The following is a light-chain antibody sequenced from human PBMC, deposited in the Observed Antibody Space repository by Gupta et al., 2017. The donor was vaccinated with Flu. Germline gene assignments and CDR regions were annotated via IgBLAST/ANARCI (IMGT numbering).Light chain of an antibody. J-gene: IGLJ1*01. CDR1: STYVGAYYF. V-gene: IGLV2-23*01. Sequence: STYVGAYYFVSWYQKHPGKVPKLIIYRGSQRPSGVSNRFSGSKSGNTASLTISGLQTEDEADYYCCSYAVTSSFVFGTGTKVTVL. CDR2: RGS. CDR3: CSYAVTSSFV.